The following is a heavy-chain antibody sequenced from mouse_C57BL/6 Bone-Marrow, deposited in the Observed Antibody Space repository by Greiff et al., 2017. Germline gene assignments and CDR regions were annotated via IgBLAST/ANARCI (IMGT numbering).Heavy chain of an antibody. Sequence: EVKLVESGGGLVKPGGSLKLSCAASGFTFSSYAMSWVRQTPEKRLEWVATISDGGSYTYYPDNVKGRFTISRDNAKNNLYLQMSHLKAEDTAMYDCERLGEYAGAWLANWGQGILVTVSA. CDR3: ERLGEYAGAWLAN. J-gene: IGHJ3*01. D-gene: IGHD3-3*01. CDR1: GFTFSSYA. V-gene: IGHV5-4*03. CDR2: ISDGGSYT.